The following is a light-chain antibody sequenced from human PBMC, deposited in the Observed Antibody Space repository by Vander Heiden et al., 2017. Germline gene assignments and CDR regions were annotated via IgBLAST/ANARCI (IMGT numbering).Light chain of an antibody. CDR2: GAS. V-gene: IGKV3-20*01. CDR3: QQYGSSAYT. J-gene: IGKJ2*01. CDR1: QSVRSSY. Sequence: EIVLTQSPGTLSLSPGESATLSCRASQSVRSSYLAWYQQKPGQAPRLLIYGASYRATGIPDRFSGSGSGTDFTLTISRLEPEDFAVYYCQQYGSSAYTFGQGTKLEIK.